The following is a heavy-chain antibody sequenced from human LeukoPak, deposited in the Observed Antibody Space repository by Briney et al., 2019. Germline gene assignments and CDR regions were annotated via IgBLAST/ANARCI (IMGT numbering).Heavy chain of an antibody. CDR3: ASGRHYYDSSGYSFDY. J-gene: IGHJ4*02. CDR2: INHSGST. CDR1: GGSFSGHY. D-gene: IGHD3-22*01. Sequence: SETLSLTCAVYGGSFSGHYRSWIRQPPGKGLEWIGEINHSGSTNYNPSLKSRVTISVDTSKNQFSLKLSSVTAADTAVYYCASGRHYYDSSGYSFDYWGQGTLVTVSS. V-gene: IGHV4-34*01.